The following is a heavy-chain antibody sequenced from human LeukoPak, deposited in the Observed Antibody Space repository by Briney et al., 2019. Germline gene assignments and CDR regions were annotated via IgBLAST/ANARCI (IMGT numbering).Heavy chain of an antibody. D-gene: IGHD1-26*01. CDR2: LSYDGSTI. V-gene: IGHV3-30*18. Sequence: GGSLRLSCAASGFTFSSYGIHWVRQAPGKGLECVAVLSYDGSTIYYADSVKGRFTISRDNSKDTLYLQMNSLRADDTAVYYCAKGVGSTGSYFDYWGQGTLVTVSS. J-gene: IGHJ4*02. CDR1: GFTFSSYG. CDR3: AKGVGSTGSYFDY.